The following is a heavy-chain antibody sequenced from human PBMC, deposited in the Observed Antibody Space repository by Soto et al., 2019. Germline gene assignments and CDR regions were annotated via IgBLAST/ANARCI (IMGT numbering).Heavy chain of an antibody. CDR2: ISYDGSNK. J-gene: IGHJ6*02. Sequence: PGGSLRLSCAASGFTLSSYAMHWVRQAPGKGLEWVAVISYDGSNKYYADSVKGRLTISRDNSKNTLYLQMNSLRAEDTAVYYCARDLHDYVWGSYRLASEASYYYGMDVWGQGTTVTVSS. D-gene: IGHD3-16*02. CDR3: ARDLHDYVWGSYRLASEASYYYGMDV. V-gene: IGHV3-30-3*01. CDR1: GFTLSSYA.